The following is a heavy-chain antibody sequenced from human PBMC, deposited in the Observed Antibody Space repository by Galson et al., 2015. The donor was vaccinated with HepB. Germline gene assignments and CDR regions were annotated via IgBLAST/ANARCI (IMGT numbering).Heavy chain of an antibody. CDR2: INPNDGAT. CDR3: ARELVATYYFDY. J-gene: IGHJ4*02. V-gene: IGHV1-46*01. D-gene: IGHD2-15*01. CDR1: GSTSTNYH. Sequence: SVTVSCKASGSTSTNYHIHWVRQAPGQGLERMGIINPNDGATSYPQKFQGRVTMTRDTSTSTVYMDLSSLRSEDTAVYYCARELVATYYFDYWGQATLVTVSS.